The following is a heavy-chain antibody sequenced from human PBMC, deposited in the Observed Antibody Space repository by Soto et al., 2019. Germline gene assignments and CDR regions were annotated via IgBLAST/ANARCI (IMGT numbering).Heavy chain of an antibody. V-gene: IGHV3-23*01. J-gene: IGHJ6*03. D-gene: IGHD2-15*01. Sequence: GGSLRLSCAASGFTFSSYAMSWVRQAPGKGLEWVSAISGSGGSTYYADSVKGRFTISRDNSKNTLYLQMNSLRAEDRAVSYCASQFEYCSGGSCYPDDYYYMDVWGKGTTVTVSS. CDR1: GFTFSSYA. CDR3: ASQFEYCSGGSCYPDDYYYMDV. CDR2: ISGSGGST.